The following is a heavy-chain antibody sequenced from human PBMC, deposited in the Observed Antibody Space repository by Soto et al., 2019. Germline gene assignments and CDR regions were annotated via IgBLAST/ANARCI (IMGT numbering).Heavy chain of an antibody. V-gene: IGHV3-30-3*01. Sequence: PWGCLRLSCAASVFTCSSYAMHWVRQAPGKGLEWVAVISYDGSNKYYADSVKGRFTISRDNSKNTLYLQMNSLRAEDTAVYYCARVANGYWGQGTLVTVSS. J-gene: IGHJ4*02. CDR3: ARVANGY. CDR1: VFTCSSYA. CDR2: ISYDGSNK.